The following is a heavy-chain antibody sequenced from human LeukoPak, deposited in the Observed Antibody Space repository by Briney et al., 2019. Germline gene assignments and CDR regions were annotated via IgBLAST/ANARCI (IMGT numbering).Heavy chain of an antibody. Sequence: ASVKVSCKASGYTFTSYGISWVRQAPGQGLEWMGWISAYNGNTNYAQKPQGRATMTTDTSTSTDSMELRSLRSDDPAVYYCARKTDSWFGELFWFDPWGQGTLVTVSS. D-gene: IGHD3-10*01. V-gene: IGHV1-18*04. CDR1: GYTFTSYG. CDR2: ISAYNGNT. CDR3: ARKTDSWFGELFWFDP. J-gene: IGHJ5*02.